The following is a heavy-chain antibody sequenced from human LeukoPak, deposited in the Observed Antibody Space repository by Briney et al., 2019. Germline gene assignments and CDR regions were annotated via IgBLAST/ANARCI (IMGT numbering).Heavy chain of an antibody. D-gene: IGHD5-18*01. Sequence: GESLNICCQGSGYSFTSYWIGWVRQKTGKSLEWIGILYTGDSDTRYSPSFQGQVTISADKSISTAYLQWSSLKASDTAMYYCARPRGGYSYGLVDYWGQGTLVTVSS. CDR3: ARPRGGYSYGLVDY. J-gene: IGHJ4*02. V-gene: IGHV5-51*01. CDR2: LYTGDSDT. CDR1: GYSFTSYW.